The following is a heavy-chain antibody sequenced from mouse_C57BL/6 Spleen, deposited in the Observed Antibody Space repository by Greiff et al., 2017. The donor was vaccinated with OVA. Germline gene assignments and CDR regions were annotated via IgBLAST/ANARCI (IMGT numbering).Heavy chain of an antibody. CDR1: GYTFTSYW. Sequence: QVQLQQPGAELVMPGASVKLSCKASGYTFTSYWMHWVKQRPGQGLEWIGEIDPSDSYTNYNQKFKGKSTLTVDKSSSTAYMQLSSLTSEDSAVYYCARGDGSSYRYAMDYWGQGTSVTVSS. V-gene: IGHV1-69*01. CDR2: IDPSDSYT. CDR3: ARGDGSSYRYAMDY. D-gene: IGHD1-1*01. J-gene: IGHJ4*01.